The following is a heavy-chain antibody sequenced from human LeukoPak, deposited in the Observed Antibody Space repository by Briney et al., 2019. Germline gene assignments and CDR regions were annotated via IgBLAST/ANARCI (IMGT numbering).Heavy chain of an antibody. V-gene: IGHV4-4*07. Sequence: PSETLSLTCIVSGGSISGYYWNWIRQPVGKGLEWIGRIYTNVITNYNPSLKSRVTMSVDTSKNQFSLMLSSVTAADTAVYYCARGRSLYFDYWGQGTLVTVSS. CDR1: GGSISGYY. CDR2: IYTNVIT. CDR3: ARGRSLYFDY. J-gene: IGHJ4*02.